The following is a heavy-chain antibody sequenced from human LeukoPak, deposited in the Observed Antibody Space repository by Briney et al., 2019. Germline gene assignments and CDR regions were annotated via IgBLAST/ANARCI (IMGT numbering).Heavy chain of an antibody. J-gene: IGHJ4*02. CDR1: GFTFSSYA. Sequence: PGGSLRLSCAASGFTFSSYAMSWVRQAPGKGLEWVSAISGSGGSTYYADSVKGRFTISRDNSKNTLYLQMNSLRAEDTAVYYCATPPLVRYYYDSSGYTFDYWGQGTLVTVSS. CDR2: ISGSGGST. CDR3: ATPPLVRYYYDSSGYTFDY. V-gene: IGHV3-23*01. D-gene: IGHD3-22*01.